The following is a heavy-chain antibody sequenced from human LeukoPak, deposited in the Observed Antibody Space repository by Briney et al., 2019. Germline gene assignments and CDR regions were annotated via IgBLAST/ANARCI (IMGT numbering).Heavy chain of an antibody. CDR2: IYPGDSDT. Sequence: GESLKISCKGSGYSFTSYWIGWVRQMPGKGLEWMGIIYPGDSDTRYSPSFQGQVTISADKSISTAYLQWSSLRASDTAMYYCASLIAAAGTKVDYWGQGTLVTVSS. D-gene: IGHD6-13*01. CDR1: GYSFTSYW. CDR3: ASLIAAAGTKVDY. J-gene: IGHJ4*02. V-gene: IGHV5-51*01.